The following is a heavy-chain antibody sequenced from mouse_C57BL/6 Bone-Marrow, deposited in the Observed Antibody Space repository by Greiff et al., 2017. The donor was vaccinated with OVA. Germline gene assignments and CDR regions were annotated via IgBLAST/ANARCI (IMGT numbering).Heavy chain of an antibody. V-gene: IGHV1-42*01. CDR2: INPSTGGT. CDR1: GYSFTGYY. D-gene: IGHD2-3*01. Sequence: EVHLVESGPELVKPGASVKISCKASGYSFTGYYMNWVKQSPEKSLEWIGEINPSTGGTTYNQKFKGKATLTVDKSSSTAYMQLKSLTSEDSAVYYCARSLIYDGYAVFAYWGQGTLVTVSA. J-gene: IGHJ3*01. CDR3: ARSLIYDGYAVFAY.